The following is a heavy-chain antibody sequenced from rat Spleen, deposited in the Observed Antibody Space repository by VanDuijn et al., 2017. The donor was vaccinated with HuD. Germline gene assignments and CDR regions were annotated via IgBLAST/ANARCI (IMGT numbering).Heavy chain of an antibody. J-gene: IGHJ3*01. CDR1: GFSLTSNG. CDR2: ISSGGST. Sequence: QVQLKESGPGLVQPSQTLSLTCTVSGFSLTSNGVSWVRQPPGKGLEWIAAISSGGSTYYNSALKSRLSISRDTSKSQVFLKMNSLQTEDTATYFCTRESLPGFNSHWFVSWGQGTLVTVSS. D-gene: IGHD1-4*01. V-gene: IGHV2S12*01. CDR3: TRESLPGFNSHWFVS.